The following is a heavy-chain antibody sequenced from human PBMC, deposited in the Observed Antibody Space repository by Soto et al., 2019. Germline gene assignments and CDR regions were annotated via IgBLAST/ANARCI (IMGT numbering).Heavy chain of an antibody. CDR2: IYHSGST. J-gene: IGHJ5*02. CDR1: GGSISSSNW. V-gene: IGHV4-4*02. CDR3: ARDYMVRGVMRGFDP. D-gene: IGHD3-10*01. Sequence: QVQLQESGPGLVKPSGTLSLTCAVSGGSISSSNWWRWVRQPPGKGLEWIGEIYHSGSTNYNPSLKSRVTISVDKSKNQFSMKLSSVTAADTAVYYCARDYMVRGVMRGFDPWGQGTLVTVSS.